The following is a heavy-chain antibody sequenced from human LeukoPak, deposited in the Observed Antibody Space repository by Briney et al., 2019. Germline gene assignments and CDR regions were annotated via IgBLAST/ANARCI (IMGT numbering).Heavy chain of an antibody. CDR3: ARGVRGVIMGYYYYYMDV. Sequence: SETLSLTCTVSGGSISSYYWSWIRQPPGKGLEWIGYIYYSGSTNYNPSLKSRVTISVDTSKNQFSLKLSSVTAADTAVYYCARGVRGVIMGYYYYYMDVWGKGTTVTISS. CDR1: GGSISSYY. D-gene: IGHD3-10*01. V-gene: IGHV4-59*01. J-gene: IGHJ6*03. CDR2: IYYSGST.